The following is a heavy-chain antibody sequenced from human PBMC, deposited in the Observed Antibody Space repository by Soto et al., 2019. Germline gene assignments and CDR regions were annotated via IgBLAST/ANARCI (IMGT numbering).Heavy chain of an antibody. Sequence: SLRLSCAASGFTFADFAMHWVRQAPGKGPEWVSGISWNSGSIVYADSVKGRFTVSRDNRKNCLYLQMNSLTTENTSLYYCAKDCFRRLSVVHYHYYYMDVWGNGTTVTVSS. CDR2: ISWNSGSI. V-gene: IGHV3-9*01. CDR3: AKDCFRRLSVVHYHYYYMDV. CDR1: GFTFADFA. J-gene: IGHJ6*03. D-gene: IGHD2-21*01.